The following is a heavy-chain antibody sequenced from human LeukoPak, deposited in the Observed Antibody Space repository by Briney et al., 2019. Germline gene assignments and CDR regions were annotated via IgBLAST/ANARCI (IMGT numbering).Heavy chain of an antibody. CDR1: GYTLTELS. CDR3: ARVILRYFDWPTPYYFDY. Sequence: ASVKVSCKVSGYTLTELSMHWVRQAPGKGLEWMGGFDPEDGETIYAQKFQGRVTMTEDTSTDTAYMELSRLRSDDTAVYYCARVILRYFDWPTPYYFDYWGQGTLVTVSS. V-gene: IGHV1-24*01. J-gene: IGHJ4*02. CDR2: FDPEDGET. D-gene: IGHD3-9*01.